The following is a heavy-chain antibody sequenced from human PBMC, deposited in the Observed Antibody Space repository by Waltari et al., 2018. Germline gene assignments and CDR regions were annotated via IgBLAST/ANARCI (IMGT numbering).Heavy chain of an antibody. V-gene: IGHV5-51*01. D-gene: IGHD3-10*01. CDR1: GYSFTSYW. J-gene: IGHJ4*02. CDR2: IYPGDADT. CDR3: ARLGGSGSYYRKPFDY. Sequence: EVQLVQSGAEVKKPGESLKISCKGSGYSFTSYWIGWVGQMTGKGLEWMGIIYPGDADTRYSPSFQGQVTISADKSISTAYLQWSSLKASDTAMYYCARLGGSGSYYRKPFDYWGQGTLVTVSS.